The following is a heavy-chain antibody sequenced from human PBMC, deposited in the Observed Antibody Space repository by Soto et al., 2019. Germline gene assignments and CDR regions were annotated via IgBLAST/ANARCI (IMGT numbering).Heavy chain of an antibody. Sequence: PGGSLRLSCAASGFTFSSYAMSWVRQAPGKGLEWVSAISGSGGSTYYADSVKGRFTISRDNSKNTLYLQMNSLRAEDTAVYYCAKTFAAAGTQARYYYYGMDVWGQGTTVTVSS. CDR1: GFTFSSYA. V-gene: IGHV3-23*01. CDR3: AKTFAAAGTQARYYYYGMDV. J-gene: IGHJ6*02. D-gene: IGHD6-13*01. CDR2: ISGSGGST.